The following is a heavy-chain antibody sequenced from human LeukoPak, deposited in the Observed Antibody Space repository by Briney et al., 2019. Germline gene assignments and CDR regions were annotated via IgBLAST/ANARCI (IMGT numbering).Heavy chain of an antibody. CDR1: GYRFSKSW. CDR2: IYPDDSRT. CDR3: ARPSYGASDY. D-gene: IGHD4-17*01. V-gene: IGHV5-51*01. J-gene: IGHJ4*02. Sequence: GESLKISCKGSGYRFSKSWIGWVRQMPGKGLEWLGIIYPDDSRTRYSPSFQGQVTMSVDKSISTAYLQWSSLKASDTAMYYCARPSYGASDYWGQGTLVTVSS.